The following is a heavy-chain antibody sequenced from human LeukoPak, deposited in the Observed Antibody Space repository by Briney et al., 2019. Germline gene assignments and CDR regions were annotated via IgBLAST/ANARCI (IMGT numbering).Heavy chain of an antibody. CDR3: ARDSGYESGWFDP. Sequence: SETLSLTCNVSGVSISSNTFSWGWIRQPPGKGLEWIGNIYYTGSTYYNPSLTSRVTISVDTSKNQFSLKLSSVTAADTAVYYCARDSGYESGWFDPWGQGTLVTVSS. CDR2: IYYTGST. CDR1: GVSISSNTFS. D-gene: IGHD5-12*01. J-gene: IGHJ5*02. V-gene: IGHV4-39*07.